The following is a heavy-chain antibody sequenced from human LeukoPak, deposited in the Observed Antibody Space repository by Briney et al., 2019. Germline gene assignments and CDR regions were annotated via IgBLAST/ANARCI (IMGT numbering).Heavy chain of an antibody. V-gene: IGHV3-23*01. CDR1: GFTFSTYA. CDR2: ISCSGGRR. D-gene: IGHD4-17*01. CDR3: AKETSDYGDYVNAFDV. Sequence: SGGSLRLSCAASGFTFSTYAMSWVRQAPGKGLEWVSSISCSGGRRNYGDSVKGRFTSSRDNSKNTLFLHMNSLRAEDTAVYFCAKETSDYGDYVNAFDVWGQGTMVTVSS. J-gene: IGHJ3*01.